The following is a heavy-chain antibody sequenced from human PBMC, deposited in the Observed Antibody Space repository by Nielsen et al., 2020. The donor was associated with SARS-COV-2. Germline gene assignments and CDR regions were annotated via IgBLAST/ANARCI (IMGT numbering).Heavy chain of an antibody. CDR2: INPNSGGT. D-gene: IGHD7-27*01. J-gene: IGHJ4*02. Sequence: ASVKVFCKASGYTFTGYYMHWVRQAPGQGLEWMGWINPNSGGTNYAQKFQGWVTMTRDTSISTAYMELSRLRSDDTAVYYCARGGQLGIWSRVADGFDYWGQGTLVTVSS. CDR1: GYTFTGYY. CDR3: ARGGQLGIWSRVADGFDY. V-gene: IGHV1-2*04.